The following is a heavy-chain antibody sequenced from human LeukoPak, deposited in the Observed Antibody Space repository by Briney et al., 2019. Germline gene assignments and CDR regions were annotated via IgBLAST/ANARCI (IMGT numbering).Heavy chain of an antibody. V-gene: IGHV3-49*04. CDR1: GFTFGDYA. Sequence: GGSLRLSCTASGFTFGDYAMSWVRQAPGKGLEWVGFIRSKAYTGTTEYAASVKGRFTISRDDSKSIAYLQMNSLKTEDTAVYYCTRALRIAVAGTKYYFDYWGQGTLVTVSP. D-gene: IGHD6-19*01. CDR3: TRALRIAVAGTKYYFDY. CDR2: IRSKAYTGTT. J-gene: IGHJ4*02.